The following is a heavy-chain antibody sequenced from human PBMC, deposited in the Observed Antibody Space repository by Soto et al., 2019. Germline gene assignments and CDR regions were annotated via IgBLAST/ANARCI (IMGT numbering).Heavy chain of an antibody. V-gene: IGHV1-18*01. CDR2: ISGYIDHT. Sequence: ASVTVSCKASGYTLSKYGISWVRQAPGQGLEYMGWISGYIDHTHYAQNLQGRVTLTTDRSTSTAYMELRSLRSDDTAVYFCAREGTSGHAFDIWGQGTMVTVSS. D-gene: IGHD2-8*01. J-gene: IGHJ3*02. CDR1: GYTLSKYG. CDR3: AREGTSGHAFDI.